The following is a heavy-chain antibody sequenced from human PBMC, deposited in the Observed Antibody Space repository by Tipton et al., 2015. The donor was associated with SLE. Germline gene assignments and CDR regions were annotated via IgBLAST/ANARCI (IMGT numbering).Heavy chain of an antibody. Sequence: TLSLTCTVSGGSISSGSYYLSWIRQPAGKRLEWIGHIYTSGSTNYNPSLKSRVTISVDTSKNQFSLRLSSVTAADTAVYYCARDNLAVTGNFDYWGQGTLVTVSS. CDR3: ARDNLAVTGNFDY. CDR1: GGSISSGSYY. CDR2: IYTSGST. D-gene: IGHD2-21*02. J-gene: IGHJ4*02. V-gene: IGHV4-61*09.